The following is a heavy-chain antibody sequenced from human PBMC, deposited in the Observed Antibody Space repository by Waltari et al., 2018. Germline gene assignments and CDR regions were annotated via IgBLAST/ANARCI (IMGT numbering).Heavy chain of an antibody. D-gene: IGHD3-16*01. CDR3: ASLGEGLRLDY. CDR1: GFTFSSYS. J-gene: IGHJ4*02. CDR2: ISSISSYI. V-gene: IGHV3-21*01. Sequence: EVQLVESGGGLVKPGGSLRLSCAASGFTFSSYSMNWVRQAPGKGLDGVSSISSISSYIYYADSVEGRFTITRDNAKNSLYLQMNSLRAEDTAVYYCASLGEGLRLDYWGQGTLVTVSS.